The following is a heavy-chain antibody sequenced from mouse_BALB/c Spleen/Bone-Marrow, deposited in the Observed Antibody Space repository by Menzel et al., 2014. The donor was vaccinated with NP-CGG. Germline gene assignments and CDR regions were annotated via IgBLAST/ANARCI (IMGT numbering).Heavy chain of an antibody. CDR2: INPYNDGT. CDR1: GYTFTAYV. Sequence: SGPEQVMPGASVKMSCKASGYTFTAYVMHWVKQKPGQGLEWIGYINPYNDGTNYNEKFKGKATLTSDISSSTANMELSSLTSEDSAVYYCAREGWLLRFDYCGQVPPLTGSS. J-gene: IGHJ2*01. D-gene: IGHD2-3*01. V-gene: IGHV1-14*01. CDR3: AREGWLLRFDY.